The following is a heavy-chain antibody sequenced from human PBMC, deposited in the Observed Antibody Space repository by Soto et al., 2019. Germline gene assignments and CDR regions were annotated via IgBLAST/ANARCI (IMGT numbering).Heavy chain of an antibody. CDR2: INHRGST. CDR3: ARGLNWNYGAFDY. CDR1: GGSFSTYY. D-gene: IGHD1-7*01. J-gene: IGHJ4*02. Sequence: QVLLQQWGAGLLKPSETLSLTCAVYGGSFSTYYWSWIRQPPGKGLEWIGEINHRGSTNYNPSLKSRVTIXVDTSKNQFSLKLSSVTAADRAVYYCARGLNWNYGAFDYWGQGTLVTVSS. V-gene: IGHV4-34*01.